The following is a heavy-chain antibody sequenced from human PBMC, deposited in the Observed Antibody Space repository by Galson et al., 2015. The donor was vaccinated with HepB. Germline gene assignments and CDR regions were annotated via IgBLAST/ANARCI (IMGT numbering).Heavy chain of an antibody. CDR3: ALHLAYCGGDCSSSSGAFDF. D-gene: IGHD2-21*02. CDR2: FYWDGDK. CDR1: GFSLRTSGVG. Sequence: PALVKPTQTLTLTCTFSGFSLRTSGVGVGWIRQPPGKALEWLALFYWDGDKRYSPSLKSRLTITKDTSKNQVVLTMTNMDPVDTATYYCALHLAYCGGDCSSSSGAFDFWGQGTLVTVSS. V-gene: IGHV2-5*02. J-gene: IGHJ4*02.